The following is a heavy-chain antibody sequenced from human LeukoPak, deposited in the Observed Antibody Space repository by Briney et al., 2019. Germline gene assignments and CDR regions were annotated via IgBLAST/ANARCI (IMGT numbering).Heavy chain of an antibody. V-gene: IGHV1-2*02. J-gene: IGHJ6*03. CDR1: GYTFTGYY. Sequence: ASVKVSCKASGYTFTGYYMHWVRQAPGRGLEWMGWINPNSGGTNYAQKFQGRVTMTRDTSISTAYMELSRLRSDDTAVYYCARVLATSDYYMDVWGKGTTVTISS. D-gene: IGHD2/OR15-2a*01. CDR3: ARVLATSDYYMDV. CDR2: INPNSGGT.